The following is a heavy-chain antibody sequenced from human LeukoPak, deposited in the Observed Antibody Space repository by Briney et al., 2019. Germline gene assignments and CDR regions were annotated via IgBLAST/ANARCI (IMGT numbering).Heavy chain of an antibody. Sequence: GASVKVSCTASGYTFTTYAMNWVRQAPGQGLEWMGWINTNTGNPAYAQGFTGRFVFSLDTSVSTAYLQISSLKADDTAVYYCAREVAIGRAAMEGLLHWGQGTLVTVSS. J-gene: IGHJ4*02. CDR2: INTNTGNP. D-gene: IGHD5-18*01. CDR1: GYTFTTYA. V-gene: IGHV7-4-1*02. CDR3: AREVAIGRAAMEGLLH.